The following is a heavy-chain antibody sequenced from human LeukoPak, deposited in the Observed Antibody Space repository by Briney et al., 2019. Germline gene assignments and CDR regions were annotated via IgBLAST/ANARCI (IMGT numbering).Heavy chain of an antibody. D-gene: IGHD2-2*01. CDR2: ISGSGGST. V-gene: IGHV3-23*01. CDR3: AKAASIVVVPAAMNYFDY. Sequence: GGSLRLSCAASGFIFSSSVMSWVRQAPGKGPEWVSAISGSGGSTYYADSVKGRFTISRDNSKNTLYLQMNSLRAEDTAVYYCAKAASIVVVPAAMNYFDYWGQGTLVTVSS. J-gene: IGHJ4*02. CDR1: GFIFSSSV.